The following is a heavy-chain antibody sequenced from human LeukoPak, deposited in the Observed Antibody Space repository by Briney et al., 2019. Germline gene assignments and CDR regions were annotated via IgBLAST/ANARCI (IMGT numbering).Heavy chain of an antibody. CDR2: INHSGST. J-gene: IGHJ5*02. CDR1: GGSFSGYY. D-gene: IGHD3-10*01. V-gene: IGHV4-34*01. CDR3: ARGGVGFGEFVDWFDP. Sequence: SETLSLTCAVYGGSFSGYYWSWIRQPPGKGLEWIGEINHSGSTNYNPSLKSRATISVDTSKNQFSLKLSSVTAADTAVYYCARGGVGFGEFVDWFDPWGQGTLVTVSS.